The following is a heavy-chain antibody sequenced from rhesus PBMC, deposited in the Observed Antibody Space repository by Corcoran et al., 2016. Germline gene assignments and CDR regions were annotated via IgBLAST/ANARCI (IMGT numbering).Heavy chain of an antibody. CDR2: IYGSGGGT. J-gene: IGHJ4*01. V-gene: IGHV4-106*01. D-gene: IGHD6-25*01. Sequence: QVQLQESGPGLVKPSETLSLTCAVSGGSISDDYYWSWIRQPPGKGLEWIGYIYGSGGGTNYNPSLKNRVTIAIYTSKNQFSLKLSSVTAADTAVYYCASGYSGSQRFDYWGQGVLVTVSS. CDR3: ASGYSGSQRFDY. CDR1: GGSISDDYY.